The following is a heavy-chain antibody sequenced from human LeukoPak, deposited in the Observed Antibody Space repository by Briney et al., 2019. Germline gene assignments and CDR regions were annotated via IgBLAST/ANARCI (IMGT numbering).Heavy chain of an antibody. CDR2: ISAYNGNT. CDR3: GREKRVADPFDH. D-gene: IGHD6-19*01. CDR1: GYTFTSYG. J-gene: IGHJ4*02. Sequence: ASVKVSCKASGYTFTSYGISWVRQAPGQGLEWMGWISAYNGNTNYAQKLQGRVTMTTDTSTSTAYMDLRSLRSEDTGVYYCGREKRVADPFDHWGQGTLVSVSS. V-gene: IGHV1-18*01.